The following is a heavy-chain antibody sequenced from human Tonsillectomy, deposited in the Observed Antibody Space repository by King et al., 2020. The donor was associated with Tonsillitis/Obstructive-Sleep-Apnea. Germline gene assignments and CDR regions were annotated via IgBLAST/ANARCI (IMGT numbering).Heavy chain of an antibody. D-gene: IGHD6-6*01. CDR3: TSDGRSAYMDV. J-gene: IGHJ6*03. CDR2: IKSKTDGGTT. CDR1: GFTFSNAW. V-gene: IGHV3-15*01. Sequence: VQLVESGGGLVKPGGSLRLSCAASGFTFSNAWMSWVRQAPGKGLEWVGRIKSKTDGGTTDYAAPVKGRFTISREDSKNTLSLQMNSLKTEDTAVYYCTSDGRSAYMDVWGKGTTVTVSS.